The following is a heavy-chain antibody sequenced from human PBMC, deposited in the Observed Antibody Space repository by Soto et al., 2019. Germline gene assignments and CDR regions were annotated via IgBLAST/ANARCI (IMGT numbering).Heavy chain of an antibody. CDR2: MNPESRNT. CDR1: GYTFTSYD. D-gene: IGHD2-2*01. V-gene: IGHV1-8*01. Sequence: QVQLVQSGAEVKEPGASVRVSCKASGYTFTSYDINWVRQATGQGLEWMGWMNPESRNTGYAQKFQGRVTMTRDTSISIAYMELTSLRSEDTAVYYCARFVRHQLPTIDFWGQGTLVTVSS. CDR3: ARFVRHQLPTIDF. J-gene: IGHJ4*02.